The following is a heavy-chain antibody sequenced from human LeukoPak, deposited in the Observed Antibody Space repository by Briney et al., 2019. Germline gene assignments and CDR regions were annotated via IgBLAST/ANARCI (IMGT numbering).Heavy chain of an antibody. V-gene: IGHV3-74*01. Sequence: GGSLRLSCAASGFTFSSYSMNWVRQAPGKGLVWVSRIKNDGSSTSYADSVKGRFTISRDNAKNTLYLQMNSLRPDDTAVYYCARVFGYGEYTLGYWGQGTLVSVSS. CDR3: ARVFGYGEYTLGY. D-gene: IGHD4-17*01. CDR2: IKNDGSST. J-gene: IGHJ4*02. CDR1: GFTFSSYS.